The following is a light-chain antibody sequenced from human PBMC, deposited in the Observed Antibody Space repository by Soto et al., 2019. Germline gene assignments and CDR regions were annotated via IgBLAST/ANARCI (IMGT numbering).Light chain of an antibody. CDR1: SSDVGAYNY. Sequence: QSALTQPASVSGSPGQSITISCTGTSSDVGAYNYDSWYQQYPGEAPKVIIYDVSHRPAGVSNRFSGSKSGNTASLTISGLQTQDEADYYCSSYTSATTYFFGTGTKVTVL. CDR3: SSYTSATTYF. CDR2: DVS. V-gene: IGLV2-14*01. J-gene: IGLJ1*01.